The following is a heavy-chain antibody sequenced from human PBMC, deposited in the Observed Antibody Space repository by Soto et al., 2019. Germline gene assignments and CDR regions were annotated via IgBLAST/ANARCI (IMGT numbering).Heavy chain of an antibody. CDR2: ISQDGTVK. J-gene: IGHJ4*02. D-gene: IGHD2-8*02. CDR1: GFTFNTYW. Sequence: EVLLVESGGGLVQPGGSLRLSCATSGFTFNTYWMSWVRQAPGKGLEWVASISQDGTVKDYEESLRDRFTISRDDVKKSAHLQMNTMRAEDTAVYYCGGSTGGIFDHWGQGTTVTVSS. CDR3: GGSTGGIFDH. V-gene: IGHV3-7*03.